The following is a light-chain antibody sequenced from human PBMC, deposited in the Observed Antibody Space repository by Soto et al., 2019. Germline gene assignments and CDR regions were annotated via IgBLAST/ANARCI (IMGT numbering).Light chain of an antibody. CDR2: GAS. CDR1: QSVSNNY. V-gene: IGKV3-20*01. J-gene: IGKJ4*01. Sequence: VLTHSPGTLSLSPGERATLSCRASQSVSNNYLAWYQQKPGQAPRLLIYGASSRATGIPDRFSGSGSGTDFTLTVSRLEPEDFAVYYCHQYGSSPTFGGGTKWIS. CDR3: HQYGSSPT.